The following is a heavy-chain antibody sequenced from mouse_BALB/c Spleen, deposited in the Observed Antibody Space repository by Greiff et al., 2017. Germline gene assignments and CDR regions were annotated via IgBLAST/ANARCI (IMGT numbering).Heavy chain of an antibody. V-gene: IGHV1-80*01. CDR2: IYPGDGDT. CDR3: ARSQLPHWYFDV. CDR1: GYAFSSYW. D-gene: IGHD2-1*01. Sequence: QVQLQQSGAELVRPGSSVKISCKASGYAFSSYWMNWVKQRPGQGLEWIGQIYPGDGDTNYNGKFKGKATLTADKSSSTAYMELSSLTSEDSAVYYCARSQLPHWYFDVWGAGTTVTVSS. J-gene: IGHJ1*01.